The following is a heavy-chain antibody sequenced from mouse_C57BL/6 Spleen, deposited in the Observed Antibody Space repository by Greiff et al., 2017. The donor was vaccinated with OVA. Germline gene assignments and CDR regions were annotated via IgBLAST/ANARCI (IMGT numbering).Heavy chain of an antibody. J-gene: IGHJ1*03. Sequence: EVQLQQSGPELVKPGASVKIPCKASGYTFTDYNMDWVKQSHGKSLEWIGDINPNNGGTIYNQKFKGKATLTVDKSSSTAYMELRSLTSEDTAVYYCAREDYDYDHWYFDVWGTGTTVTVSS. CDR3: AREDYDYDHWYFDV. CDR1: GYTFTDYN. V-gene: IGHV1-18*01. D-gene: IGHD2-4*01. CDR2: INPNNGGT.